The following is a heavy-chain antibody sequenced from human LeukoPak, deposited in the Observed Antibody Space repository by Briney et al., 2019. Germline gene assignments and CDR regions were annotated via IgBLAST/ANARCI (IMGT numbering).Heavy chain of an antibody. J-gene: IGHJ5*02. D-gene: IGHD3-10*01. CDR1: VFTFNTYG. CDR3: AKDRFSYDSGPSNWLDP. V-gene: IGHV3-30*02. CDR2: IRYDGSNE. Sequence: QPGGSLRLSCVASVFTFNTYGMHWVRQAPGRGLEWVAFIRYDGSNEYYADSVKGRFTVSRDNSKNTPYLQMNSLRTEDTAVYYCAKDRFSYDSGPSNWLDPWGQGTLVTVSS.